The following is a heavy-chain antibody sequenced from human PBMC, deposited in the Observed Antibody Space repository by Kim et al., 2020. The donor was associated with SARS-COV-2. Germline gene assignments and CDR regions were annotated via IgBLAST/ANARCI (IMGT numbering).Heavy chain of an antibody. D-gene: IGHD5-12*01. V-gene: IGHV3-11*04. CDR3: ARRSPPARYNGMDV. J-gene: IGHJ6*02. Sequence: YASSVGGRFVVSKDNAKTSLYLQMSNLRAEDTAVYYCARRSPPARYNGMDVWGQGTTVTVSS.